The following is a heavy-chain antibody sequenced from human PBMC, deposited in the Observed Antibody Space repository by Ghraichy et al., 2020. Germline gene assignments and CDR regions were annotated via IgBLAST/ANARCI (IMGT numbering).Heavy chain of an antibody. J-gene: IGHJ4*02. V-gene: IGHV3-15*01. CDR3: TTYCSSTSCYPYFDY. CDR1: GFTFSNAW. Sequence: GGSLRLSCAASGFTFSNAWMSWVRQAPGKGLEWVGRIKSKTDGGTTDYAAPVKGRFTISRDDSKNTLYLQMNSLKTEDTAVYYCTTYCSSTSCYPYFDYWGQGTLVTVSS. CDR2: IKSKTDGGTT. D-gene: IGHD2-2*01.